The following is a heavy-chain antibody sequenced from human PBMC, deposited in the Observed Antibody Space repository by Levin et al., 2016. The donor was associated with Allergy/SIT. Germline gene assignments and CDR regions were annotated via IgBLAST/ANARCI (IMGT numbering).Heavy chain of an antibody. CDR1: GFTFSSYA. CDR3: AKGSGYSYGYGFDY. CDR2: ISGSGGST. J-gene: IGHJ4*02. V-gene: IGHV3-23*01. Sequence: GESLKISCAASGFTFSSYAMSWVRQAPGKGLEWVSAISGSGGSTYYADSVKGRFTISRDNSKNTLYLQMNSLRAEDTAVYYCAKGSGYSYGYGFDYWGQGTLVTVSS. D-gene: IGHD5-18*01.